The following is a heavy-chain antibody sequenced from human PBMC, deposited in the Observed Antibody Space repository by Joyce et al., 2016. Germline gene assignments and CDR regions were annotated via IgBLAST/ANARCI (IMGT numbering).Heavy chain of an antibody. D-gene: IGHD3-3*01. CDR2: IVPMSATT. Sequence: QVQLEQSGAEVKKPGSSVKVSCKTSGDIFNAYGINWVRQVPGQGLEWLGGIVPMSATTDYAQKFRDRLTISAHEPTSTVYMELSSLRSDDTGTYYCARGRGDDFWSGYYGSIDYWGQGTLVSVSS. CDR1: GDIFNAYG. J-gene: IGHJ4*02. CDR3: ARGRGDDFWSGYYGSIDY. V-gene: IGHV1-69*01.